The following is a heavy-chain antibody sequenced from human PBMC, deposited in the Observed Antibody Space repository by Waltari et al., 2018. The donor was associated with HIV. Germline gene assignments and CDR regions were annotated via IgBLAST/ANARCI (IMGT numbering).Heavy chain of an antibody. J-gene: IGHJ6*02. Sequence: QVQLQQWGAGLLKPSETLSLTCACSGGPFSDYYWSWIRQPPGRGLEWIGEISHGGGATYNPSLMGPVTFSIDTSQSQFSLKLTSMTAADTAVYYCASDHRGDFNYGSVSFKYGLDVWGQWTTVTVSS. V-gene: IGHV4-34*01. CDR3: ASDHRGDFNYGSVSFKYGLDV. D-gene: IGHD3-10*01. CDR1: GGPFSDYY. CDR2: ISHGGGA.